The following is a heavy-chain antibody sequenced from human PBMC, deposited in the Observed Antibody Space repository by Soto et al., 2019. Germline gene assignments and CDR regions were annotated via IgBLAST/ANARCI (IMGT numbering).Heavy chain of an antibody. CDR3: ARVRDWFDP. CDR1: GGSFSGYY. CDR2: IDHSGYT. Sequence: ETLSLTCSVYGGSFSGYYWNWIRQPPGKGLEWIGEIDHSGYTNYNPSLKSRVTISVGTSKNQFSLRLTSVTAADKAVYYCARVRDWFDPWGQGTLVTVYS. J-gene: IGHJ5*02. V-gene: IGHV4-34*01. D-gene: IGHD3-3*01.